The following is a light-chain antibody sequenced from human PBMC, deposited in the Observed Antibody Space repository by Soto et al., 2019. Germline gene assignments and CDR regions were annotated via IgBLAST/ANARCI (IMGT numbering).Light chain of an antibody. CDR2: GNR. Sequence: QSVLTQPPSVSGAPGQRVTISCTGSRFNIGAGYDVHWYQQLPGTAPKLLIYGNRNRPSGVPDRFCGSKSGTSASLAITGLQAEDVADYYCQSYDRSLTYVFGSGTKLTVL. V-gene: IGLV1-40*01. J-gene: IGLJ1*01. CDR3: QSYDRSLTYV. CDR1: RFNIGAGYD.